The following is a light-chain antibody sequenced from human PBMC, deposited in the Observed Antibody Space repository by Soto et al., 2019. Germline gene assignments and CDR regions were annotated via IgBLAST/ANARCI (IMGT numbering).Light chain of an antibody. CDR1: SSDVGGYNF. CDR2: GVT. CDR3: SSYTSSSTLI. J-gene: IGLJ2*01. Sequence: QAVVTQPPSASGSPGQSVTIYCTGTSSDVGGYNFVSWYQQHPGKAPKLLIYGVTDRPSGVSHRFSGSRSDSTASLTISGLQAEDEADYYCSSYTSSSTLIFGGGTKLTVL. V-gene: IGLV2-14*01.